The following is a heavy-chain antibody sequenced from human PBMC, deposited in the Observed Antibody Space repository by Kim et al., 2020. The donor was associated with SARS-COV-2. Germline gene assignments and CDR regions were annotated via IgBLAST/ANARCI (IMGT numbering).Heavy chain of an antibody. Sequence: RTSYADSVKGRFTIFRDNAENTLYLQMNSLRAEDTAVYYCARGNYHGMDVWGQGTTVTVSS. CDR2: RT. V-gene: IGHV3-74*01. J-gene: IGHJ6*02. CDR3: ARGNYHGMDV. D-gene: IGHD1-7*01.